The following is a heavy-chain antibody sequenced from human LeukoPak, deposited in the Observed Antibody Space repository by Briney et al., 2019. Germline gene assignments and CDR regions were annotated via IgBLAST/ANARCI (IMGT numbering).Heavy chain of an antibody. D-gene: IGHD3-22*01. J-gene: IGHJ4*02. CDR3: ARRGHALTYYYDSSGYSEGDY. CDR1: GGSFSGYY. V-gene: IGHV4-34*01. Sequence: SETLSLTCAVYGGSFSGYYWSWIRQPPGKGLEWIGEINHSGSTNYNPSLKSRVTISVDTSKNQFSLKLSSVTAADTAVYYCARRGHALTYYYDSSGYSEGDYWGQGTLVTVSS. CDR2: INHSGST.